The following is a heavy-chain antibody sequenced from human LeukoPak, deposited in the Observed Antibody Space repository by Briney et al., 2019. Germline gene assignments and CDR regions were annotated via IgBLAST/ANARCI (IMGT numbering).Heavy chain of an antibody. CDR3: ARGKTSRNSGSSPLRHDY. D-gene: IGHD6-13*01. CDR2: INPNSGGT. J-gene: IGHJ4*02. V-gene: IGHV1-2*02. CDR1: GYTFTGYY. Sequence: GASVKVSCKASGYTFTGYYMHWVRQAPGQGLEWMGWINPNSGGTNYAQKFQGRVTMTRDTSISTAYMELSRLRSDDTAVYYCARGKTSRNSGSSPLRHDYWGQGTLVTVSS.